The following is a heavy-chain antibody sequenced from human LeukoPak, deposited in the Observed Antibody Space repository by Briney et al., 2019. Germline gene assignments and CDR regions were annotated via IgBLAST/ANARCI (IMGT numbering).Heavy chain of an antibody. V-gene: IGHV4-34*01. J-gene: IGHJ3*02. Sequence: SETLSLTGAVYGGSFSGYYWSWLRQPPGKGLKWIGEINHSGSTNDNPSLKSRVTISVDTSKNQFSLKLSSVTAADTAVYYCARGRGRTEYSSSSGRSLTAFDIWGQGAMVTVSS. CDR1: GGSFSGYY. CDR2: INHSGST. D-gene: IGHD6-6*01. CDR3: ARGRGRTEYSSSSGRSLTAFDI.